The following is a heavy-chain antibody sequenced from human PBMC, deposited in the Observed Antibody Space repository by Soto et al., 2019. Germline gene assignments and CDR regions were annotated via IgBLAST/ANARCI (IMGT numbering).Heavy chain of an antibody. CDR2: INPSGGST. CDR3: AGRFPGDIAAAGYDY. D-gene: IGHD6-13*01. V-gene: IGHV1-46*01. Sequence: GASVKVSCKASGYTFTSYYMHWVRQAPGQGLEWMGIINPSGGSTSYAQKFQGRVTMTRDTSTSTVYMELSSLRSEDTAVYYCAGRFPGDIAAAGYDYWGQGTLVTVSS. J-gene: IGHJ4*02. CDR1: GYTFTSYY.